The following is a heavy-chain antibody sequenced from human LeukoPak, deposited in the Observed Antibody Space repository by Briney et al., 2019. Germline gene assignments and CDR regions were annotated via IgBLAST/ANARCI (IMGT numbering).Heavy chain of an antibody. CDR1: GFTFSAYP. J-gene: IGHJ3*01. D-gene: IGHD4-11*01. CDR3: AKDQTPVYGNFDVDAFDV. Sequence: GMSLRLSCAASGFTFSAYPMHWVRQAPGKGLEWVAFIRSDGNDKYYGDSVKGRFTISRDISKNTLYLQMISLRAEDTGVYYCAKDQTPVYGNFDVDAFDVWGQGTVVTVSS. CDR2: IRSDGNDK. V-gene: IGHV3-30*02.